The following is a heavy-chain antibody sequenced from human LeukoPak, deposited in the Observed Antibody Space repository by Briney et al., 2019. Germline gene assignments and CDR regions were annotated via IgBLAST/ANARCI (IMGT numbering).Heavy chain of an antibody. CDR3: ARDRGSNDPIDY. CDR2: IWHDGRNK. Sequence: GGSLRLSCAASGFSFSSYGMHWVRQAPGKGLEWVAVIWHDGRNKYYADSVKGRFTISRDNSKNTLYLQMSSLRAEDTAVYYCARDRGSNDPIDYWGQEPLVTVSS. J-gene: IGHJ4*02. CDR1: GFSFSSYG. D-gene: IGHD2-15*01. V-gene: IGHV3-33*01.